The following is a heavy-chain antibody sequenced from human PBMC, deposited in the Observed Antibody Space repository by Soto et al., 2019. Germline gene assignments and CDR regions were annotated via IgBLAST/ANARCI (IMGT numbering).Heavy chain of an antibody. CDR3: ARDGSYGFYGMDV. Sequence: EVQLVESGGGLVQPGGSLRLSCAASGFTVSSNYMSWVRQAPGTGLEWVSVIYSGGSTYYADSVKGRFTISRDNSKNTLYLQMNSLRAEDTAVYYCARDGSYGFYGMDVWGQGTTVTVSS. V-gene: IGHV3-66*01. CDR2: IYSGGST. CDR1: GFTVSSNY. J-gene: IGHJ6*02. D-gene: IGHD5-18*01.